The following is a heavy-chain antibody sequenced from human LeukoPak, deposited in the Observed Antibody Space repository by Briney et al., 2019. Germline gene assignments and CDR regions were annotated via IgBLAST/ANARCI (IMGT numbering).Heavy chain of an antibody. Sequence: SQTLSLTCTVSGGSISSGSYYWSWIRQPAGKGLECIGRIYTSGSTNYNPSLKSRVTISVDTSKNQFSLKLSSVTPADTAVSYCARSNYYTRDAFDIWGQGTMVTVSS. CDR1: GGSISSGSYY. V-gene: IGHV4-61*02. CDR2: IYTSGST. J-gene: IGHJ3*02. D-gene: IGHD3-10*01. CDR3: ARSNYYTRDAFDI.